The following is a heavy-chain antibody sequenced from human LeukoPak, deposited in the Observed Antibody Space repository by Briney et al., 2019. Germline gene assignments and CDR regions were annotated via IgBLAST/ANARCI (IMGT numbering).Heavy chain of an antibody. V-gene: IGHV3-66*01. D-gene: IGHD3-16*02. CDR3: ARSYLWGSYRYFDY. J-gene: IGHJ4*02. Sequence: GGSLRLSCAASGFTVSSNYMSWVRQALGKGLEWVSVIYSGGSTYYADSVKGRFTISRDNSKNTLYLQMNSLRAEDTAVYYCARSYLWGSYRYFDYWGQGTLVTVSS. CDR1: GFTVSSNY. CDR2: IYSGGST.